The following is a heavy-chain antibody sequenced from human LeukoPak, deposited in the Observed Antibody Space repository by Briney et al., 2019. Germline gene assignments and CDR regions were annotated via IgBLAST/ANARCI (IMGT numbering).Heavy chain of an antibody. CDR2: IYPGDSDT. J-gene: IGHJ4*02. V-gene: IGHV5-51*01. D-gene: IGHD3-22*01. CDR3: ARRGYYYDSRGYGYYFDY. Sequence: GESLKISCKGSGYSFTSHWIGWVRQMPGKGLEWMGIIYPGDSDTRYSPSFQGQVTISADKSISTAYLQWSSLKASDTAMYYCARRGYYYDSRGYGYYFDYWGQGTLVTVSS. CDR1: GYSFTSHW.